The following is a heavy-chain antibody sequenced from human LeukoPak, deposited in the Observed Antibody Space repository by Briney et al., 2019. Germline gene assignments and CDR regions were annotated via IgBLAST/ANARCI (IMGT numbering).Heavy chain of an antibody. V-gene: IGHV3-23*01. CDR2: ITDSGGDT. CDR3: AKGSSASRPYYFDY. D-gene: IGHD2-2*01. CDR1: GFAFSNYA. J-gene: IGHJ4*02. Sequence: GGSLTLSCTASGFAFSNYAMSWVRQAPGTGLEWFSAITDSGGDTYYSDSVKGRFIISRDNSKNSLYLHMNSLRAEDTAVYHCAKGSSASRPYYFDYWGQGTLVTVSS.